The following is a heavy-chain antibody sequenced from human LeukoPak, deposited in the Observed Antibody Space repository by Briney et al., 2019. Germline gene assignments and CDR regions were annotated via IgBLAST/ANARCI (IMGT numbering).Heavy chain of an antibody. CDR2: ISGSGGST. Sequence: GGSLRLSCAASGFTFSSYAMSWVRQAPGKGLEWVSAISGSGGSTYYADSVKGRFTISRDNSKNALYLQMNSLRAEDTAVYYCTRDPVWNVFDIWGQGTRVTVSS. D-gene: IGHD1-14*01. CDR3: TRDPVWNVFDI. CDR1: GFTFSSYA. J-gene: IGHJ3*02. V-gene: IGHV3-23*01.